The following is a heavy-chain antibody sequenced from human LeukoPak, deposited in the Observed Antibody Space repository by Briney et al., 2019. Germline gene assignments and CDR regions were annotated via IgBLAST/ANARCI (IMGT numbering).Heavy chain of an antibody. J-gene: IGHJ4*02. CDR3: AKDNRRHYTSGPNPDSLH. D-gene: IGHD6-19*01. V-gene: IGHV3-9*01. CDR2: ISWNSGTI. CDR1: GFIFNNYA. Sequence: GGSLRLSCAGSGFIFNNYAMHWVRQPPGKGLEWVSGISWNSGTIDYADSVRGRFTISRDNAKNSLYLQMDSLRAEDTAFYYCAKDNRRHYTSGPNPDSLHWGQGALVTVSS.